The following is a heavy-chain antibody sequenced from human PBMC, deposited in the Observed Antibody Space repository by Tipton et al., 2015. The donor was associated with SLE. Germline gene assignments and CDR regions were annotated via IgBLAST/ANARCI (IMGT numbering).Heavy chain of an antibody. CDR2: IHGGGGDT. CDR1: GFNFRTYG. Sequence: SLRLSCAASGFNFRTYGMHWVRQAPGKGLEWVSSIHGGGGDTYYADSVRGRFTISRDDSKSALFLQMNSLRGEDTAVYYCVRDAPDHLRDFWGQGTLVTVSS. J-gene: IGHJ4*02. V-gene: IGHV3-NL1*01. D-gene: IGHD1-14*01. CDR3: VRDAPDHLRDF.